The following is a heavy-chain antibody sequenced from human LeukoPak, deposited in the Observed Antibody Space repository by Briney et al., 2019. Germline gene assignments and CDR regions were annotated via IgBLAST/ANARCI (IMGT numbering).Heavy chain of an antibody. CDR1: GYSFTDYW. J-gene: IGHJ4*02. Sequence: GESLKISCQASGYSFTDYWIVWVRQMPGKSLESMGAIYPGDSDTRYSPSLDGQVTISADKSVSTTYLQWSSLQASDTAMYYCARPSSLYGGTSEDYWGQGTLVTVSS. V-gene: IGHV5-51*01. D-gene: IGHD4-23*01. CDR2: IYPGDSDT. CDR3: ARPSSLYGGTSEDY.